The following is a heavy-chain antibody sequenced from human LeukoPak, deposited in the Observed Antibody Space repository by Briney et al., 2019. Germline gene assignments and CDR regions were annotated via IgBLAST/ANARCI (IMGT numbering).Heavy chain of an antibody. V-gene: IGHV4-39*07. CDR2: IYYSGST. CDR3: ARGLGAARLFDY. CDR1: GGSISGSSYY. D-gene: IGHD6-6*01. Sequence: PSETLSLTCTVSGGSISGSSYYWGWIRQPPGKGLEWIGSIYYSGSTYYNPSLKSRVTISVDTSKNQISLKLSSVTAADTAVYYCARGLGAARLFDYWGQGTLVTVSS. J-gene: IGHJ4*02.